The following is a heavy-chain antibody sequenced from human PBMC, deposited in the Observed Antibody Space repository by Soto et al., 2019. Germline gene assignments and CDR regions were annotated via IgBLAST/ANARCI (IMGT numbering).Heavy chain of an antibody. CDR2: IIPIFGTT. CDR3: ARGTRSGSYYYYGLDV. J-gene: IGHJ6*02. Sequence: QVQLVQSGAEVKKPGSSVKVSCKASVGTFSSYAISWVRQAPGQGLEWVGGIIPIFGTTNYARRFQGRVTITADKSTSTAYMELRSLRSEDTAVYYCARGTRSGSYYYYGLDVWGQGTTVTVSS. D-gene: IGHD1-26*01. V-gene: IGHV1-69*06. CDR1: VGTFSSYA.